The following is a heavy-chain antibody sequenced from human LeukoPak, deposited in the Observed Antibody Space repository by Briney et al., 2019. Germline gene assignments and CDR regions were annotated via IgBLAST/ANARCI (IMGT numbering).Heavy chain of an antibody. V-gene: IGHV4-59*08. J-gene: IGHJ3*02. CDR1: GGSISSYY. CDR3: ARSYESGDDAFDI. D-gene: IGHD3-10*01. Sequence: SETLSLTCTVSGGSISSYYWSWIRQPPGKGLEWIGYIYYSGSTNYNPSLKSRVTISVDTSKNQFSLKLSSVTAADTAVYYCARSYESGDDAFDIWGQGTMVTVSS. CDR2: IYYSGST.